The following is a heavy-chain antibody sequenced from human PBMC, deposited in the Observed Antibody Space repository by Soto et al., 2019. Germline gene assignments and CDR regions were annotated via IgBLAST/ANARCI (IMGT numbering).Heavy chain of an antibody. J-gene: IGHJ6*02. CDR3: AREMLYYDFWSGYYTHYYGMDV. D-gene: IGHD3-3*01. CDR1: GYTFTSYG. CDR2: ISAYNGNT. Sequence: GASVKVSCKASGYTFTSYGISWVRQAPGQGLEWMGWISAYNGNTNYAQKLQGRVTMTTDTSTSTAYMELRSLRSDDTAVYYCAREMLYYDFWSGYYTHYYGMDVWGQGTTVTSP. V-gene: IGHV1-18*01.